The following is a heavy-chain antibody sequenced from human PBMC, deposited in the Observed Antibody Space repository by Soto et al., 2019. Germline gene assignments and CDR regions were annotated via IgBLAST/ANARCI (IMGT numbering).Heavy chain of an antibody. D-gene: IGHD3-3*01. V-gene: IGHV4-31*03. CDR1: GGSISSGGYY. Sequence: PSETLSLTCTVSGGSISSGGYYWSWIRQHPGKGLEWIGYIYYSGSTYYNPSLKSRVTISVDTSENQFSLKLSSVTAADTAVYYCARLRIRGPYDFWSGYYGGYWYYGMDVWGQGTTVTVSS. CDR2: IYYSGST. CDR3: ARLRIRGPYDFWSGYYGGYWYYGMDV. J-gene: IGHJ6*02.